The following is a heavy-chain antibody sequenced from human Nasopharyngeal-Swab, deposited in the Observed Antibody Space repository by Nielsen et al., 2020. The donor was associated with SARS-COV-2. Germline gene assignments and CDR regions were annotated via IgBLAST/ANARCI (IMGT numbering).Heavy chain of an antibody. J-gene: IGHJ4*02. CDR2: INPSGGST. CDR1: GYTFTNHF. D-gene: IGHD5-18*01. V-gene: IGHV1-46*01. Sequence: ASVKVSCKASGYTFTNHFMHLVRQAPGQGLEWMGMINPSGGSTGYAQNFQGRVTVTRDTSTSTVYVELSSLSSVDTAVYYCARGYSYELAYWGQGALVTVSP. CDR3: ARGYSYELAY.